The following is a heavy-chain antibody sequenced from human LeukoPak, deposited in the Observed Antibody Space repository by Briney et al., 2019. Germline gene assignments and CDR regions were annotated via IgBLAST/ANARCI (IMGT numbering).Heavy chain of an antibody. CDR2: INPNSGGT. V-gene: IGHV1-2*02. CDR1: GYTFTGYY. Sequence: ASVKVSCKASGYTFTGYYMHWVRQAPGQGLEWMGWINPNSGGTNYAQKFQGRVTMTRDTSISTAYTELSRLRSDDTAVYYCARDPGYSSSSGWFDPWGQGTLVTVSS. D-gene: IGHD6-6*01. CDR3: ARDPGYSSSSGWFDP. J-gene: IGHJ5*02.